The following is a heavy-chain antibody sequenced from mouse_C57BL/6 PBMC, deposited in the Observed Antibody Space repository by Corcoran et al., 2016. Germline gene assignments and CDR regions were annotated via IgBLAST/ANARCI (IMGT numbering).Heavy chain of an antibody. V-gene: IGHV8-12*01. CDR3: ARSYSKFPWFAY. CDR2: IYWDDDK. CDR1: GFSLSTSGMG. J-gene: IGHJ3*01. Sequence: QVTLKESGPGILQSSQTLSLTCSFSGFSLSTSGMGVSWIRQPSGKGLEWLAHIYWDDDKRYNPSLKSRLTISKDTSRNQVFLKITSVDTADTATYYCARSYSKFPWFAYWGQGTLVTVSA. D-gene: IGHD2-5*01.